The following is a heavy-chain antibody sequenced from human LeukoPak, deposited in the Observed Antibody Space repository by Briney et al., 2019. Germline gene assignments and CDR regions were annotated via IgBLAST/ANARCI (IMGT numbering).Heavy chain of an antibody. V-gene: IGHV1-18*01. CDR2: ISAYNGNT. CDR3: ARASAIVVVPAAIDY. Sequence: ASVKVSCKASGYTFTSYGISWVRQAPGQGLEWMGWISAYNGNTNYAQKLRGRVTMTTDTSTSTAYMELRSLRSDDTAVYYCARASAIVVVPAAIDYWGQGTLVTVSS. CDR1: GYTFTSYG. D-gene: IGHD2-2*01. J-gene: IGHJ4*02.